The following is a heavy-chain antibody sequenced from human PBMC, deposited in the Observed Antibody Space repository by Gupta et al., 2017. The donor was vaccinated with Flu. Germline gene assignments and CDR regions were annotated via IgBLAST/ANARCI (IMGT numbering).Heavy chain of an antibody. V-gene: IGHV3-23*01. CDR3: ANGPTILGRGAY. D-gene: IGHD1-26*01. Sequence: EVQLLESGGAFVQPGESLSLSCASSGFSFDVTPMTWFRQAPGKGREWVSTVSGGGDITFYADSVRGRVTISRDNSEKTVSLEMNILRLEDTAVYYCANGPTILGRGAYWGQGTLVTVSS. CDR1: GFSFDVTP. J-gene: IGHJ4*02. CDR2: VSGGGDIT.